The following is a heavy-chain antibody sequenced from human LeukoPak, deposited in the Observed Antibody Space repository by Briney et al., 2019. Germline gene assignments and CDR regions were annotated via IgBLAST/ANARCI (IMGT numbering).Heavy chain of an antibody. CDR2: ISAYNGNT. Sequence: ASVRVSCTASGYTFTSYGISWVRQAPGQGLEWMGWISAYNGNTNYAQKLQGRVTITTDTSTSTAYMELRSLRSDDTAVYYCARDAFTVTTPNYFDYWGQGTLVTVSS. J-gene: IGHJ4*02. CDR1: GYTFTSYG. D-gene: IGHD4-17*01. CDR3: ARDAFTVTTPNYFDY. V-gene: IGHV1-18*04.